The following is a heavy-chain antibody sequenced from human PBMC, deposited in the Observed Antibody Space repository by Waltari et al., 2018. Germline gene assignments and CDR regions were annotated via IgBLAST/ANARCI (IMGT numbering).Heavy chain of an antibody. CDR1: GFTFSNPA. J-gene: IGHJ5*02. CDR2: ISYDGLTR. CDR3: ARDWRRSLEFFDWLLFALDL. Sequence: EVQLLESGGGLVQPGGSRRLSCAASGFTFSNPAMSWVRQAPGKGLEWVSVISYDGLTRYSADSVRDRFTISRDNSRNTFYLEMNSLRAEDTAVYYCARDWRRSLEFFDWLLFALDLWGQGTLVAVSS. V-gene: IGHV3-23*01. D-gene: IGHD3-3*02.